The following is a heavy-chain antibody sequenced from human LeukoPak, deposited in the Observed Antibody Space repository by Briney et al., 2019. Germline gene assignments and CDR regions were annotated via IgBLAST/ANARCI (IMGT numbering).Heavy chain of an antibody. CDR3: ARVVIDNYYGSGSIGSWFDP. J-gene: IGHJ5*02. Sequence: GGSLRLSCAASGFTFSSYAMSWVRQAPGKGLEWVSAISGSGGSTYYADSVKGRFTISRDNSKNTLYLQMNSLRAEDTAVYYCARVVIDNYYGSGSIGSWFDPWGQGTLVTVSS. CDR1: GFTFSSYA. CDR2: ISGSGGST. V-gene: IGHV3-23*01. D-gene: IGHD3-10*01.